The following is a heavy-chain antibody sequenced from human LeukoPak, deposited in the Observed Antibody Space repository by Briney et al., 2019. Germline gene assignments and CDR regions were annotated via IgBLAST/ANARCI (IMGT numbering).Heavy chain of an antibody. CDR1: GYTFTSYG. CDR3: ARTYNWNYQGPIDY. D-gene: IGHD1-7*01. CDR2: ISAYNGNT. J-gene: IGHJ4*02. Sequence: GASVKVSCKASGYTFTSYGISWVRQAPGQGLEWMGWISAYNGNTNYAQKLQGRVTMTTDTSTSTAYMELRSLRSDDTAVYYCARTYNWNYQGPIDYWGQGTLVTVSS. V-gene: IGHV1-18*01.